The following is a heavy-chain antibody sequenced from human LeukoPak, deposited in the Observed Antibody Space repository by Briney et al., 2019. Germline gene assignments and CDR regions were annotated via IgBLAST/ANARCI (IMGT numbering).Heavy chain of an antibody. V-gene: IGHV1-46*01. CDR2: INPSGGST. Sequence: ASVKVSCKASGYTFTSYYMHWVRQAPGQGLEWMGIINPSGGSTSYAQKFQGRVTMTRDTSTSTVYMELSSLRSEDTAVYYCARGRRTVTRRGGYWFDPWGQGTLVTVSS. D-gene: IGHD4-17*01. CDR1: GYTFTSYY. CDR3: ARGRRTVTRRGGYWFDP. J-gene: IGHJ5*02.